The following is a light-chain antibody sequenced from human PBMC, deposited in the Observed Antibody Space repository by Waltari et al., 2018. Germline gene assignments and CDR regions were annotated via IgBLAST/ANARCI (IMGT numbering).Light chain of an antibody. V-gene: IGLV1-51*01. CDR2: DKN. Sequence: QHVLTPPPSVSAAPGPKVPVSSPGPGSNIRNNFVTWYQQLPGTAPKLLIYDKNKRPSGIPDRFSGSKSGTSATLGITRLQTGDEADYYCGTWDTDLSVVFGGGTKLTVL. CDR1: GSNIRNNF. CDR3: GTWDTDLSVV. J-gene: IGLJ2*01.